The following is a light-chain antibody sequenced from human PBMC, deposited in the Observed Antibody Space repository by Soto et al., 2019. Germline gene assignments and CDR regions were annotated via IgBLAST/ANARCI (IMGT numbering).Light chain of an antibody. CDR1: SSDVGGYKY. Sequence: QSALTQPASVSGSPGQSITISCTGTSSDVGGYKYVSWYQQHPGKAPKLMIYDVSNRPSGVSNRFSGSKSGNTASLTISGLQAEDEADYYCRSYTSSSTPYVFGTGTKLTVL. J-gene: IGLJ1*01. V-gene: IGLV2-14*01. CDR2: DVS. CDR3: RSYTSSSTPYV.